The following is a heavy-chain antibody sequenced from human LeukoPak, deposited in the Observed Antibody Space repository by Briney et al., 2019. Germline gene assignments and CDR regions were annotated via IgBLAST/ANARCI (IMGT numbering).Heavy chain of an antibody. J-gene: IGHJ4*02. CDR1: GGSISSYY. Sequence: SETLSLTCTVSGGSISSYYWSWIRQPPGKGLEWIGYIYTSGSTNYNPSLKSRVTISVDTSKNQFFLKLSSVTAADTAVYYCARLAHYGDYFDYWGQGTLVTVSS. CDR2: IYTSGST. CDR3: ARLAHYGDYFDY. V-gene: IGHV4-4*09. D-gene: IGHD4-17*01.